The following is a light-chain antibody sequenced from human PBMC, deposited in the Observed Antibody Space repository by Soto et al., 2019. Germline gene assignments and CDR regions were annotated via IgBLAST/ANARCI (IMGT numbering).Light chain of an antibody. CDR1: SSDVGGYNY. CDR2: EVS. CDR3: SSYTSSSTWV. J-gene: IGLJ3*02. V-gene: IGLV2-14*01. Sequence: QSALTQPASVSGSPGQSITISCTGTSSDVGGYNYVSWYQQHPGKAPKLMIYEVSNRPSGVSNRFSGSKYGNTASLTSSGLQAEDEADYYCSSYTSSSTWVFGGGTKLTVL.